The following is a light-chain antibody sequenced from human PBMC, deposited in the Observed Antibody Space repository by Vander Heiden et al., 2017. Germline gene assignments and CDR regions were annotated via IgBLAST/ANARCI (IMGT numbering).Light chain of an antibody. CDR2: DAS. CDR3: QEFNNVPQVT. Sequence: DIQMTQSPSSLSASVGDRVTITCQASQDISNYLNWYQQKPGKAPKLLIYDASNLETGGPSRFSGRGSGTEFTFTISSLQPEDIATYYCQEFNNVPQVTFGGGTKVEIK. V-gene: IGKV1-33*01. CDR1: QDISNY. J-gene: IGKJ4*01.